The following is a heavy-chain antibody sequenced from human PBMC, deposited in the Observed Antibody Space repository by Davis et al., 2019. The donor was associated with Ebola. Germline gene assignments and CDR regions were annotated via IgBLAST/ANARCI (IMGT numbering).Heavy chain of an antibody. CDR3: AKAYLVGHDSSGYYSYYYYGMDV. CDR2: IRDSGGRI. J-gene: IGHJ6*04. D-gene: IGHD3-22*01. Sequence: GESLKISCAASGFTFSSYAMSWVRQAPGKGLEWVSAIRDSGGRIYYADSVKGRFTISRDNSKNTLYLQMNSLRAEDTAVYYCAKAYLVGHDSSGYYSYYYYGMDVWGKGTTVTVSS. V-gene: IGHV3-23*01. CDR1: GFTFSSYA.